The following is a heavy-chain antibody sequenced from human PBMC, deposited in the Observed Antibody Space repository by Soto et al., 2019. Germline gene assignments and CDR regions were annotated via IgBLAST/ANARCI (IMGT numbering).Heavy chain of an antibody. CDR3: AREGPVAPGDI. V-gene: IGHV4-30-4*01. Sequence: PSETLSLTCTVSGGSISSGDYYWSWIRQPPGKGLEWIGYIYYSGSTYYNPSLKSRVTISVDTSKNQFSLKLSSVTAADTAVYYCAREGPVAPGDIWGQGTMVTVSS. J-gene: IGHJ3*02. D-gene: IGHD2-15*01. CDR1: GGSISSGDYY. CDR2: IYYSGST.